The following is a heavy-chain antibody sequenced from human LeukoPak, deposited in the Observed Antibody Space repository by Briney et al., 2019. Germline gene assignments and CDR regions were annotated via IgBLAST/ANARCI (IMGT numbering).Heavy chain of an antibody. CDR1: GGSLNSYY. CDR2: IYSSGST. D-gene: IGHD5-18*01. J-gene: IGHJ5*01. V-gene: IGHV4-4*07. CDR3: ARQASGYGYGYTDS. Sequence: SETLSLTCTVSGGSLNSYYWSWIRQPAGKGLEWIGRIYSSGSTNFNPFLKSRVTMSLDTSKNQLSLKLTSVPAADTAVYFCARQASGYGYGYTDSWGQGTLVTVSS.